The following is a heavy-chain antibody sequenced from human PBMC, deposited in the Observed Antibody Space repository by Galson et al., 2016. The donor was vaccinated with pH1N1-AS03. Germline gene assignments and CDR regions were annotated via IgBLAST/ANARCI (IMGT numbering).Heavy chain of an antibody. J-gene: IGHJ2*01. CDR3: ARDRHYYDYIWGTYRYDWYFDL. CDR2: IWHDGSEK. D-gene: IGHD3-16*02. V-gene: IGHV3-33*01. Sequence: LRLSCAASGFTFSSHGMHWVRQTPGKGLEWVAVIWHDGSEKYYADSVKGRFTISRDNSKNTLYLQMNSLGAEDTAVYYCARDRHYYDYIWGTYRYDWYFDLWGRGTLVTVSS. CDR1: GFTFSSHG.